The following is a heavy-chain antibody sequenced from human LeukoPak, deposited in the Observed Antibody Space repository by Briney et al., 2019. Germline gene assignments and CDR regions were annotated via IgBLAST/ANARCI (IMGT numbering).Heavy chain of an antibody. CDR2: IYNSGST. J-gene: IGHJ4*02. CDR1: GGSIISYH. V-gene: IGHV4-4*07. D-gene: IGHD4-23*01. Sequence: KSSETLSLTCTVSGGSIISYHWSWIRQPAGKGREWIGRIYNSGSTNYNPSLKSRVTMSVAKSKNQFSLKLSSVTAADTAVYSCARDYGGHSDYWGQGTLVTVSS. CDR3: ARDYGGHSDY.